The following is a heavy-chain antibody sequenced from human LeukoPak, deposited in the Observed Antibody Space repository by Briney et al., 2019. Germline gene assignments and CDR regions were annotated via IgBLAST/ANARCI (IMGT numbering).Heavy chain of an antibody. CDR3: ARETLVRDYGMDV. Sequence: SETLSLTCTVSGDSISRFYWNWIRQPAGKGLEWIGRIYATSGRTKYNSSLESRVTMSIDRSENQFSLRLTSVTAADTAVYYCARETLVRDYGMDVWGQGTTVTVSS. J-gene: IGHJ6*02. CDR1: GDSISRFY. V-gene: IGHV4-4*07. CDR2: IYATSGRT. D-gene: IGHD6-6*01.